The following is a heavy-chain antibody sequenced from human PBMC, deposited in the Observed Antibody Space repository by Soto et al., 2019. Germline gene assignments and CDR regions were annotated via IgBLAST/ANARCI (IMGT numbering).Heavy chain of an antibody. CDR3: ARGRYGDY. V-gene: IGHV1-18*01. J-gene: IGHJ4*02. CDR2: ISAHNGNT. CDR1: GYTFTTYG. Sequence: QVNLVQSGAEVKKPGASVKVSCKGSGYTFTTYGITWVRQAPGQGLERMGWISAHNGNTNYAQKLQGRVTVTRDTSTSTAYMELRSLRSDDTAVYYCARGRYGDYWGQGALVTVSS. D-gene: IGHD1-1*01.